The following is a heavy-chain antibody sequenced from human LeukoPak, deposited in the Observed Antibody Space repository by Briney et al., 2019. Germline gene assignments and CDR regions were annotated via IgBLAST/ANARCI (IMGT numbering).Heavy chain of an antibody. J-gene: IGHJ3*02. CDR3: ARGWGYCSGGSCSYDAFDI. Sequence: ASVNVSCKASGYTFTSYDINWVRQATGQGREWMGWMNPNSDNTGYAQKFQGRVNMTSNTSIRTAYMELRSLRYEDTAVYYCARGWGYCSGGSCSYDAFDIWGQGTMVTVSS. CDR2: MNPNSDNT. CDR1: GYTFTSYD. V-gene: IGHV1-8*01. D-gene: IGHD2-15*01.